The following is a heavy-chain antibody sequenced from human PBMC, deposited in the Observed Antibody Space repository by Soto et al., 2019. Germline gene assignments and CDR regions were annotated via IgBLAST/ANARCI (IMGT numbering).Heavy chain of an antibody. D-gene: IGHD3-22*01. CDR1: GYTFASYG. CDR3: ARPPVGYYDTNPYRAVLDY. J-gene: IGHJ4*01. CDR2: ISTYNGNT. V-gene: IGHV1-18*01. Sequence: ASVKVSCKASGYTFASYGITWVRQAPGQGLEWMGWISTYNGNTNYAQKLQGRVTMTTDTSTNTAYMELRSLGSDDTAVYYCARPPVGYYDTNPYRAVLDYWG.